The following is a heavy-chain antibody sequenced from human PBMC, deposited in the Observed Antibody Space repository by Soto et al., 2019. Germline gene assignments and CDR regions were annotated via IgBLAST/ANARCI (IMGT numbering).Heavy chain of an antibody. D-gene: IGHD3-10*01. V-gene: IGHV1-18*04. J-gene: IGHJ6*02. CDR1: GYTFTSYG. Sequence: QVQLVQSGAEVKKPGASVKVSCKASGYTFTSYGVSWVRQAPGQGLEWMGWISGYNANTNYAQKLQGRVTMTTDTSTSTANMELRSLRSDDTAVYYCARAGKYYYGSGSPYYYGMDVWGQGITVTVSS. CDR3: ARAGKYYYGSGSPYYYGMDV. CDR2: ISGYNANT.